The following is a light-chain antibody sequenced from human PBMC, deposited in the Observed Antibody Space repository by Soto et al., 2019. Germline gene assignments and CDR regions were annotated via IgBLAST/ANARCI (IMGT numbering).Light chain of an antibody. Sequence: QSALTQPASVSGSPGQSITISCTGTSGDVGDYNYVSWYQQHPGRAPKLIIYDVSYRPSGVSDRFSGSKSGNTASLTISGLQAEVEGDYYCSSYTSRRTYVFGSGTKVTVL. J-gene: IGLJ1*01. CDR2: DVS. CDR1: SGDVGDYNY. V-gene: IGLV2-14*01. CDR3: SSYTSRRTYV.